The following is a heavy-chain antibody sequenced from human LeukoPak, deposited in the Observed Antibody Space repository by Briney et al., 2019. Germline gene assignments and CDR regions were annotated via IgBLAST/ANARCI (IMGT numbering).Heavy chain of an antibody. Sequence: SETLSLTCAVSGVSISSGGYSWRWLRQPPGKGLEWIGYIYHSGSTYYNPSLKSRVTISVDRSKNQFSLKLSSVTAADTAVYYCAARTKSPYYDFWSGYSSWGQGTLVTVSS. CDR1: GVSISSGGYS. V-gene: IGHV4-30-2*01. J-gene: IGHJ5*02. D-gene: IGHD3-3*01. CDR3: AARTKSPYYDFWSGYSS. CDR2: IYHSGST.